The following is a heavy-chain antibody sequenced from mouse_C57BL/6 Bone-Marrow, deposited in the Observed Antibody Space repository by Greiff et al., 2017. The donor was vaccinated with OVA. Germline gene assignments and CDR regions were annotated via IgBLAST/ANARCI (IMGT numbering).Heavy chain of an antibody. CDR1: GFTFSNYW. V-gene: IGHV6-3*01. J-gene: IGHJ4*01. CDR2: IRLKSDNYAT. D-gene: IGHD1-1*01. CDR3: TAGSSYVNAMDY. Sequence: GGSMKLSCVASGFTFSNYWMNWVRQSPEKGLEWVAQIRLKSDNYATHYAESVKGRFTISRDDSKSSVYLQMNNLRAEDTGIYYCTAGSSYVNAMDYWGQGTSVTVSS.